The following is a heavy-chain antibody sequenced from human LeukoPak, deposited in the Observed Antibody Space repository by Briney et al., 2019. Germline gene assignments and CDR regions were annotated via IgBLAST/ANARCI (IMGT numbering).Heavy chain of an antibody. Sequence: SETLSPTCTVSGGFNSSYNWRWIRQPPRKGLHRIGYIYYSGSTTHNPSLKGPLTISVDTPKPHLSLNLTSVNAADTAVYYCARLAVEGYHYYGMDVWGQGTTVTVSS. CDR2: IYYSGST. CDR1: GGFNSSYN. V-gene: IGHV4-59*01. J-gene: IGHJ6*02. CDR3: ARLAVEGYHYYGMDV.